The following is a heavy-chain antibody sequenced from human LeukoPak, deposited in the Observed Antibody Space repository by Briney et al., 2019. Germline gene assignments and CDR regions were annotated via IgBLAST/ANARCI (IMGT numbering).Heavy chain of an antibody. CDR3: AKKGYYDGSGYYMYYFDH. D-gene: IGHD3-22*01. V-gene: IGHV3-23*01. Sequence: GGSLRLSCAASGFTFSRYAMSWVRQAPGKGLEWVSTFIESGGSTYYADSVKGRFAISRDNSKNTLYLQMNSLRAEDTAVYYCAKKGYYDGSGYYMYYFDHWGQGTLVLVSS. J-gene: IGHJ4*02. CDR1: GFTFSRYA. CDR2: FIESGGST.